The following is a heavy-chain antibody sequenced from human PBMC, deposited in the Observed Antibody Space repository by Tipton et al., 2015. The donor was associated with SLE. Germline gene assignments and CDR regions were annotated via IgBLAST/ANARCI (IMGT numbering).Heavy chain of an antibody. CDR1: GGSINTFF. D-gene: IGHD6-13*01. CDR3: AKRNQPYSSSWPLDY. Sequence: TLSLTCTVSGGSINTFFWGWIRQSPEKGLEWIGSISHSGNIYFNPSLKSRATMSIDTSRNEVSLRLNSVTAADTAVYYCAKRNQPYSSSWPLDYWGQGTLVTVSS. J-gene: IGHJ4*02. V-gene: IGHV4-59*04. CDR2: ISHSGNI.